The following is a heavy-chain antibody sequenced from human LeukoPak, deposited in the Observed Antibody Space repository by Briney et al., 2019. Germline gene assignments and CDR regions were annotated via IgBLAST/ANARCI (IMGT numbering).Heavy chain of an antibody. D-gene: IGHD4-17*01. V-gene: IGHV4-61*02. CDR2: ISASGST. CDR3: APKSVTVGAFGI. Sequence: SQTLSLTCTVAGGSISSGNYYWSWIRQPAGKGLEWIGRISASGSTNYNPSLKSRVTISVDTSKNQFSLKLSSVTAADTAVYYCAPKSVTVGAFGIWGQGTVVTVSS. J-gene: IGHJ3*02. CDR1: GGSISSGNYY.